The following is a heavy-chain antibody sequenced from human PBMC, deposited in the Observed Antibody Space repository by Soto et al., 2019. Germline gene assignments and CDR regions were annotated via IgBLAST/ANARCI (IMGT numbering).Heavy chain of an antibody. V-gene: IGHV3-21*01. Sequence: PGGSLRLSCAASGFTFSSYSINWVRQAPGKGLEWVSSISSSSSYIYYADSVKGRFTISRDDARNSLYLQMNSLGAEDTAVYYCARFDCTSTSCILSAFDIWGQGTMVTVSS. CDR3: ARFDCTSTSCILSAFDI. J-gene: IGHJ3*02. CDR1: GFTFSSYS. D-gene: IGHD2-2*01. CDR2: ISSSSSYI.